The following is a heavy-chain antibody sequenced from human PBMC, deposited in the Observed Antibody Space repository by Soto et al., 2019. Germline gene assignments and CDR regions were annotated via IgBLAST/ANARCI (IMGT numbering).Heavy chain of an antibody. Sequence: ASVKVSCKASGGTFSSYAISWVRQAPGQGLEWMGGIIPIFGTANYAQKFQGRVTITADESTSTAYMELSSLRSEDTAVYYCASHSSGWYQNLHGRGAFDIWGQGTMVTVSS. CDR2: IIPIFGTA. D-gene: IGHD6-19*01. CDR3: ASHSSGWYQNLHGRGAFDI. V-gene: IGHV1-69*13. CDR1: GGTFSSYA. J-gene: IGHJ3*02.